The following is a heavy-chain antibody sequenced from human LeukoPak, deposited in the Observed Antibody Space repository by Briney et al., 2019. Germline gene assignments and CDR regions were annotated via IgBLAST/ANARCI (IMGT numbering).Heavy chain of an antibody. J-gene: IGHJ4*02. Sequence: GGSLRLSCSASGFTFSSYAMHWVRQAPGKGLEYVSAISSNGGSTYYADSVKGRFTISRDNSKNTLYLQMSSLRAEDTAVYYCVKTYSSGHYTRGGYFDYWGQGTLVTVSS. CDR3: VKTYSSGHYTRGGYFDY. V-gene: IGHV3-64D*09. D-gene: IGHD3-22*01. CDR2: ISSNGGST. CDR1: GFTFSSYA.